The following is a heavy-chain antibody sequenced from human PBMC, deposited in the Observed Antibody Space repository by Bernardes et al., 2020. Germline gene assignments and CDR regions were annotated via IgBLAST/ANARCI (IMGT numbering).Heavy chain of an antibody. CDR3: AKDLCSDGSCPLDY. CDR2: ISYDGSNK. V-gene: IGHV3-30*18. D-gene: IGHD2-15*01. J-gene: IGHJ4*02. CDR1: GFTFSSYD. Sequence: GGSLRLSCAASGFTFSSYDMHWVRQAPGKGLQWVAVISYDGSNKYYADSVKGRFTVSRDNSKNTLYLQMNSLRAEDTAVYCCAKDLCSDGSCPLDYWGQGTLVTVSS.